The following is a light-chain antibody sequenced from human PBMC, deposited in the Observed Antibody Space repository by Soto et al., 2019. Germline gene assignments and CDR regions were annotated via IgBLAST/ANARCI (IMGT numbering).Light chain of an antibody. Sequence: QPVLTQPPSASGTPGQRVTISCSGSSSSIGSNTVNWYQQLPGTAPKLLIYGHNQRPSGVPDRFSGSRSGTSASLAISGLQSEDEADHYCAAWDDSLNGRVFGGGTKLTVL. CDR1: SSSIGSNT. J-gene: IGLJ2*01. CDR3: AAWDDSLNGRV. V-gene: IGLV1-44*01. CDR2: GHN.